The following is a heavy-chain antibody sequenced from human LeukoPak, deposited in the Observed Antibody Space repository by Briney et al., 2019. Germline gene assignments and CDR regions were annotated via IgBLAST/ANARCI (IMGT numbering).Heavy chain of an antibody. CDR3: VRTPVVGDSAGYFDY. J-gene: IGHJ4*02. V-gene: IGHV4-38-2*02. CDR2: VFHRGTT. Sequence: SETLSLTCTVSGYSINSAFYWGWIRVPPGKGLEWIGSVFHRGTTYYNSSLKSRVNISIDTSKNQFSLKLNSLTAEDTAMYYCVRTPVVGDSAGYFDYWGQGTLVTVSS. D-gene: IGHD2-15*01. CDR1: GYSINSAFY.